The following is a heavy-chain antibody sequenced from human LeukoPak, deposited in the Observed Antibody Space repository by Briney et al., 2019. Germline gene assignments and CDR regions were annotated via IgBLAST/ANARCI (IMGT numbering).Heavy chain of an antibody. CDR1: GGTFSSYA. D-gene: IGHD6-19*01. V-gene: IGHV1-69*13. J-gene: IGHJ4*02. CDR2: IIPIFGTA. CDR3: ARGSSWYGYSSGYDY. Sequence: SVKVSFKASGGTFSSYAISWVRQAPGLGLEWMGGIIPIFGTANYAQKFQGRVTITADESTSTAYMELSSLRSEDTAVYYCARGSSWYGYSSGYDYWGQGTLVTVSS.